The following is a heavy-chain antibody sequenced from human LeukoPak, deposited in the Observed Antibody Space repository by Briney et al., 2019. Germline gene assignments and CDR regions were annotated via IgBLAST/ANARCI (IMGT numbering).Heavy chain of an antibody. D-gene: IGHD2-8*01. CDR1: GFTFRSYA. CDR3: AKAVSTTTGFFDY. Sequence: GGSLRLSCAASGFTFRSYAMTWVRQAPGKGLEWVSGISDSGGSTYFADSVKGRFTISRDNSKNTLYLQMNSLRAEDTAVYYCAKAVSTTTGFFDYWGQRTLVTVPS. J-gene: IGHJ4*02. CDR2: ISDSGGST. V-gene: IGHV3-23*01.